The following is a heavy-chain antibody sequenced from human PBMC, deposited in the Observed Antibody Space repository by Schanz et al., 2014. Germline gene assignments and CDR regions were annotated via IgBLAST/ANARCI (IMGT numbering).Heavy chain of an antibody. J-gene: IGHJ4*02. CDR3: ARGSPENMIRGELDY. CDR1: GYTFTNFF. D-gene: IGHD3-10*01. CDR2: INPIGGST. Sequence: QVQLVQSGAEVKKPGSSMKVSCKASGYTFTNFFLHWVRQAPGQGLEWMGIINPIGGSTTYAQKFRGAVTLTTVTSTDTAYLQLTSLRSEDTAVYYCARGSPENMIRGELDYWGQGTLVTVSS. V-gene: IGHV1-46*03.